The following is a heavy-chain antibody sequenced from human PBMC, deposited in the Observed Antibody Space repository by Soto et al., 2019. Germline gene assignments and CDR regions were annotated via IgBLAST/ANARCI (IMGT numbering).Heavy chain of an antibody. J-gene: IGHJ6*02. CDR1: GFTFSSYS. D-gene: IGHD6-13*01. V-gene: IGHV3-21*01. CDR3: ARDADSSSPWGTYYYYYGMDV. Sequence: LGGSLRLSCPASGFTFSSYSMNWVRQAPGKGLEWVSSISSSSSYIYYADSVKGRFTISRDNAKNSLYLQMNSLRAEDTAVYYCARDADSSSPWGTYYYYYGMDVWGQGTTVTVSS. CDR2: ISSSSSYI.